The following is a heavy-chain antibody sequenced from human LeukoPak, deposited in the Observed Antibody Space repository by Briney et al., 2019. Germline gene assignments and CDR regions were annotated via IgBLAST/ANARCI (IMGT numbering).Heavy chain of an antibody. Sequence: PGGSLRLSCAASGFTFSSYSMNWVRQAPGKGLEWVSSISSSSSYIYYADSVKGRFTISRDNAKNSLYLQMNSLRAEDTAVYYCAKDHISSLDIGYYYYGMDVWGQGTTVTVSS. V-gene: IGHV3-21*01. CDR2: ISSSSSYI. D-gene: IGHD2-2*01. J-gene: IGHJ6*02. CDR3: AKDHISSLDIGYYYYGMDV. CDR1: GFTFSSYS.